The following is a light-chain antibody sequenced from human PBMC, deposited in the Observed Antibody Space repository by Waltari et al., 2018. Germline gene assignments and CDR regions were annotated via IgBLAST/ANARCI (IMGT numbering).Light chain of an antibody. CDR2: DVS. Sequence: QSALTQPASVSGSPGQSITISCTGTTSDLGGYNYVSWYQHHPGKAPKPIIFDVSSRPSGVSNRFSGSKSANTASLIISGLQAEDEADYYCCSFTSSSTWVFGGGTKLTVL. J-gene: IGLJ3*02. CDR1: TSDLGGYNY. V-gene: IGLV2-14*03. CDR3: CSFTSSSTWV.